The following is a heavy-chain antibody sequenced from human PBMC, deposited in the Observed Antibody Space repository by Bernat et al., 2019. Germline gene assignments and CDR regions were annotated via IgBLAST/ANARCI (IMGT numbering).Heavy chain of an antibody. CDR1: GGTFSSYA. J-gene: IGHJ6*02. Sequence: VQLVQSGAEVKKPGSSVKVSCKASGGTFSSYAISWVRQAPGQGLEWMGGIIPIFGTANYAQKCQGRVTITADESTSTAYMELSSLRSEDTAVYYCARVPRGCSGGSCYSSPDYYGMDVWGQGTTVTVSS. D-gene: IGHD2-15*01. CDR3: ARVPRGCSGGSCYSSPDYYGMDV. V-gene: IGHV1-69*01. CDR2: IIPIFGTA.